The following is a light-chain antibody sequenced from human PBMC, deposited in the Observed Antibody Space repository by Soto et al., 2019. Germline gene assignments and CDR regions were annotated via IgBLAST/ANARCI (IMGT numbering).Light chain of an antibody. Sequence: QSVLTQPPSVSAAPGQKVTISCSGSSSNIGGNSVSWYQQLPGTAPKLLIYEVNNRPSGVSNRFSGSKSGNTASLTISGLQAEDEADYYCSSYTSSSTFYGFGTGTRSPS. CDR2: EVN. J-gene: IGLJ1*01. CDR1: SSNIGGNS. V-gene: IGLV2-14*01. CDR3: SSYTSSSTFYG.